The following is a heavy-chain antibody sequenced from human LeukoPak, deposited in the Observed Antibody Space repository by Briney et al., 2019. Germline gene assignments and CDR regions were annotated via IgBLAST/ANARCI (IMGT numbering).Heavy chain of an antibody. CDR2: ISSSSSYI. Sequence: PGGSLRLSCAASGFTFSSYSMNWVRQAPGKGLEWVSFISSSSSYIYYADSVKGRFTISRDNAKNSLYLQMNSLRAEDTAVYYCAIPTTAAQTSDPWGQGTLVTVSS. J-gene: IGHJ5*02. CDR3: AIPTTAAQTSDP. V-gene: IGHV3-21*01. CDR1: GFTFSSYS. D-gene: IGHD6-13*01.